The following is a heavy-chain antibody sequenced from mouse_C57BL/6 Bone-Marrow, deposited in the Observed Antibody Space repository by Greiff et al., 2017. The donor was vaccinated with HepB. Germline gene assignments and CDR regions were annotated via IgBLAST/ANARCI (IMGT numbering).Heavy chain of an antibody. CDR1: GYTFTSYW. J-gene: IGHJ4*01. D-gene: IGHD3-2*02. CDR2: IHPNSGST. Sequence: VQLQQPGAELVKPGASVKLSCKASGYTFTSYWMHWVKQRPGQGLEWIGMIHPNSGSTNYNEKFKSKATLTVDKSSSTAYMQLSSLTSEDSAVYYCARSGGQLRLRYAMDYWGQGTSVTVSS. V-gene: IGHV1-64*01. CDR3: ARSGGQLRLRYAMDY.